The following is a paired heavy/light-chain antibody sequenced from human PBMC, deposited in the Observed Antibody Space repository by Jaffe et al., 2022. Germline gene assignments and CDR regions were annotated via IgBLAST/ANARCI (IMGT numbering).Heavy chain of an antibody. J-gene: IGHJ3*02. D-gene: IGHD3-22*01. CDR1: GGSISSSNW. Sequence: QVQLQESGPGLVKPSGTLSLTCAVSGGSISSSNWWSWIRQPPGKGLEWIGEIYHSGSTNYNPSLKSRVTISVDKSKNQFSLKLSSVTAADTAVYYCARKIPYYYDSSGYAHLSRAFDIWGQGTMVTVSS. CDR3: ARKIPYYYDSSGYAHLSRAFDI. CDR2: IYHSGST. V-gene: IGHV4-4*02.
Light chain of an antibody. CDR1: QGISSY. CDR2: AAS. V-gene: IGKV1-9*01. J-gene: IGKJ2*01. CDR3: QQLNSYSYT. Sequence: DIQLTQSPSFLSASVGDRVTITCRASQGISSYLAWYQQKPGKAPKLLIYAASTLQSGVPSRFSGSGSGTEFTLTISSLQPEDFATYYCQQLNSYSYTFGQGTKLEIK.